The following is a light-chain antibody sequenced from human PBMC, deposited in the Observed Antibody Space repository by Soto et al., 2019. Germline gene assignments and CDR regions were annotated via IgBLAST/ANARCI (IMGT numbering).Light chain of an antibody. J-gene: IGLJ2*01. CDR3: AAWDDSLSGVV. V-gene: IGLV1-47*01. Sequence: QSVLTQPPSASGTPGQRGTISCSGSSSNIGSNYVYWYQLLPGTAPKLLIYRNNQRPSGVPDRFSGSKSGTSASLAISGLRSEDEADYYCAAWDDSLSGVVFGGGTQLTVL. CDR1: SSNIGSNY. CDR2: RNN.